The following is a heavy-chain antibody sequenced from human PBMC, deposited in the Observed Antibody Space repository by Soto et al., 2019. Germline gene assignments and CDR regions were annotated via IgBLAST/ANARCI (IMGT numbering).Heavy chain of an antibody. J-gene: IGHJ6*02. CDR2: IWYDGSNK. CDR1: GFTFSSYG. D-gene: IGHD3-3*01. Sequence: QVQLVESGGGVVQPGRSLRLSCAASGFTFSSYGMHWVRQAPGKGLEWVAVIWYDGSNKYYADSVKGRFTISRDNSKNTLYLQMNSLRAEDTAVYYCARDDEVFDVLRFLEVEMYGMDVWGQGTTVTVSS. V-gene: IGHV3-33*01. CDR3: ARDDEVFDVLRFLEVEMYGMDV.